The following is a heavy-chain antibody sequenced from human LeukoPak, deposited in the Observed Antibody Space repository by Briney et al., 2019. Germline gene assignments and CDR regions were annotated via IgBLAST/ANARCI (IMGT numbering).Heavy chain of an antibody. CDR2: IKSKTDGGTT. CDR3: AKDGGVVVVTYFDY. V-gene: IGHV3-15*01. CDR1: GLTFTNAW. J-gene: IGHJ4*02. Sequence: GGSLRLSCAASGLTFTNAWMTWVRQAPGKGLEWVGRIKSKTDGGTTDYAAPVKGRFTISRDDSKNALYLQMNSLRAEDTAVYYCAKDGGVVVVTYFDYWGQGTLVTVSS. D-gene: IGHD3-22*01.